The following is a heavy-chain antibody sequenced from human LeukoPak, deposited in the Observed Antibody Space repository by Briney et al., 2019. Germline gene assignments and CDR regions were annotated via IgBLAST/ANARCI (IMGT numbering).Heavy chain of an antibody. Sequence: GGSLRLSCAASGFAFSRYAMSWVRQAPGKGLEWVSAISGTGGSTYYADSVKGRFTISRDNSKNTLYLQMNSLRAEDTAVYYCAIWAYSSGWGYFDYWGQGTLVTVSS. CDR3: AIWAYSSGWGYFDY. CDR2: ISGTGGST. CDR1: GFAFSRYA. D-gene: IGHD6-19*01. J-gene: IGHJ4*02. V-gene: IGHV3-23*01.